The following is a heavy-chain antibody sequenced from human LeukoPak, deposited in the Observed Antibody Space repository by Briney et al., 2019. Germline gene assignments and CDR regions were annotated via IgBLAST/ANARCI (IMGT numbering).Heavy chain of an antibody. V-gene: IGHV4-38-2*02. CDR1: GYSISSGYY. D-gene: IGHD3-16*01. CDR2: IYHSGST. Sequence: SETLSLTCTVSGYSISSGYYWGWIRQPPGKGLEWIGSIYHSGSTYDNPSLKSRVTISVDTSKNQFSLKLSSVTAADTAVYYCARGVDYWGQGTLVTVSS. CDR3: ARGVDY. J-gene: IGHJ4*02.